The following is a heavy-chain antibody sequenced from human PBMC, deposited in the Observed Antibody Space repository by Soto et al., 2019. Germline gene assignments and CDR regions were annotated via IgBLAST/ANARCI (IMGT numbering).Heavy chain of an antibody. D-gene: IGHD3-10*01. V-gene: IGHV3-23*01. CDR3: ARGLWIGVRNYFDY. CDR1: GFTFSSYA. J-gene: IGHJ4*02. Sequence: EVQLLESGGGLVQPGESLRLSCAASGFTFSSYALTWVRQAPGKGLEWVSVIGSLITSTFYADSLRGRFTISRDNSKNTLYLQMNDLRAEDTAIYYCARGLWIGVRNYFDYWGQGTLVTVSS. CDR2: IGSLITST.